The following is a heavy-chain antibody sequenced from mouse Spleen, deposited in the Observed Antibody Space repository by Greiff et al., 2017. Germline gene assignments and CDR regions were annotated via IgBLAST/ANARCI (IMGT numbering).Heavy chain of an antibody. V-gene: IGHV1-53*01. J-gene: IGHJ4*01. CDR1: GYTFTSYW. CDR2: INPSNGGT. CDR3: ARSDGNYYYAMDY. D-gene: IGHD2-1*01. Sequence: QVQLKQPGTELVKPGASVKLSCKASGYTFTSYWMHWVKQRPGQGLEWIGNINPSNGGTNYNEKFKSKATLTVDKSSSTAYMQLSSLTSEDSAVYYCARSDGNYYYAMDYWGQGTSVTVSS.